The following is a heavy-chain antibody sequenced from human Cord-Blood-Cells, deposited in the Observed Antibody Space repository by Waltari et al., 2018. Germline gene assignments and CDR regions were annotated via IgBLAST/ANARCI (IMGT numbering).Heavy chain of an antibody. D-gene: IGHD6-13*01. V-gene: IGHV3-30*02. CDR2: IRYDGCNK. J-gene: IGHJ4*02. CDR3: AKDRTGYSSSWTLIDY. CDR1: GFTFSSYG. Sequence: QVQLVESGGGVVQPGGSLRLSCAASGFTFSSYGMHWVRQAPGKGLEWVAFIRYDGCNKYYADSVKGRFTISRDNSKNTLYLQMNSLRAEDTAVYYCAKDRTGYSSSWTLIDYWGQGTLVTVSS.